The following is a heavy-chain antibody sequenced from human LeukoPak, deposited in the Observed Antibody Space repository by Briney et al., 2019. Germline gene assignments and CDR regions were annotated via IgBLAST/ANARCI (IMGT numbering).Heavy chain of an antibody. CDR3: VRWADNKALDT. Sequence: GGSLRLSCGASGFSFRSHGMHWVRQAPGKGLEWVAVIWYDGSEKYYVDSVKGRFTISRDNSRNTLFLQMNNLRVDDTAVYYCVRWADNKALDTWGQGTVVIVSS. V-gene: IGHV3-33*01. CDR1: GFSFRSHG. J-gene: IGHJ3*02. D-gene: IGHD2-15*01. CDR2: IWYDGSEK.